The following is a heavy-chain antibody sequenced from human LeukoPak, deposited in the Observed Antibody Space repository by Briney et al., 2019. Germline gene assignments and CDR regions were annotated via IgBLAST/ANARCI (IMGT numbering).Heavy chain of an antibody. CDR3: ARESPLVDAFDI. CDR1: GFTFSSYA. J-gene: IGHJ3*02. V-gene: IGHV1-69*06. Sequence: GGSLRLSCAASGFTFSSYAISWVRQAPGQGLEWMGGIIPIFGTANYAQKFQGRVTITADKSTSTAYMELSSLRSEDTAVYYCARESPLVDAFDIWGQGTMVTVSS. D-gene: IGHD6-6*01. CDR2: IIPIFGTA.